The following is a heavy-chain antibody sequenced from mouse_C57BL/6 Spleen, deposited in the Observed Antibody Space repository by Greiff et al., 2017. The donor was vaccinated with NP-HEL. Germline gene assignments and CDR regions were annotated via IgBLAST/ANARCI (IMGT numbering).Heavy chain of an antibody. D-gene: IGHD1-1*01. CDR2: ISDGGSYT. J-gene: IGHJ3*01. CDR1: GFTFSSYA. V-gene: IGHV5-4*01. CDR3: AREGYYGSSSFAY. Sequence: DVMLVESGGGLVKPGGSLKLSCAASGFTFSSYAMSWVRQTPEKRLEWVATISDGGSYTYYPDNVKGRFTISRDNAKNNLYLQMSHLKSEDTAMYYCAREGYYGSSSFAYWGQGTLVTVSA.